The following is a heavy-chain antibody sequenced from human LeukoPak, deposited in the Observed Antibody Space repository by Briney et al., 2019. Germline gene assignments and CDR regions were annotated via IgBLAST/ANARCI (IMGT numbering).Heavy chain of an antibody. CDR3: ARDRSSSSDWFDP. CDR1: GYTFTIYG. D-gene: IGHD6-6*01. CDR2: ISAYNGNT. J-gene: IGHJ5*02. Sequence: ASVTVSCKSSGYTFTIYGISWVRQAPGQGLEWMGWISAYNGNTNYAQKLRGRVTITTDTSTTTAYMELRSLRSDDTAVYYCARDRSSSSDWFDPWGQGPLVTVSS. V-gene: IGHV1-18*01.